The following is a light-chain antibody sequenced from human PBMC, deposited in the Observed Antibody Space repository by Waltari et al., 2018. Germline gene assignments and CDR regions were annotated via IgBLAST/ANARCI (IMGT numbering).Light chain of an antibody. CDR1: QSITSY. J-gene: IGKJ3*01. CDR2: ATS. CDR3: QQSFSTPFT. V-gene: IGKV1-39*01. Sequence: DIQMTQSPSSLSASVGDRVTITWRASQSITSYLNWYPEKPGKAPELLIYATSSLQSGVPSRCSGSGSGTDFILTISSLQPEDFASYYCQQSFSTPFTFGPGTKVDIK.